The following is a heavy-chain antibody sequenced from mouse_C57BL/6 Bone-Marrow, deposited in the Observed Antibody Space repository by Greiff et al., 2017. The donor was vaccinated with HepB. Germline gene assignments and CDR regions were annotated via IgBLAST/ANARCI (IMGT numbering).Heavy chain of an antibody. Sequence: VQLQQSGPELVKPGASVKISCKASGYSFTGYYMNWVKQSPEKSLEWIGEINPSTGGTTYNQKFKAKATLTVDKSSSTAYMQLKSLTSEDSAVYYCRYYGSSYEYFDVWGTGTTVTVSS. J-gene: IGHJ1*03. D-gene: IGHD1-1*01. CDR1: GYSFTGYY. CDR3: RYYGSSYEYFDV. CDR2: INPSTGGT. V-gene: IGHV1-42*01.